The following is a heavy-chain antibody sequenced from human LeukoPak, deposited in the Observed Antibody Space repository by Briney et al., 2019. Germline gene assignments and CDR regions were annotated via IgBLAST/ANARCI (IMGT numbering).Heavy chain of an antibody. CDR2: IYYSGST. CDR1: GGSISSYY. V-gene: IGHV4-59*01. CDR3: ARGGIAAAPNNWFDP. J-gene: IGHJ5*02. Sequence: PSETLSLTCTVSGGSISSYYWSWIRQPPGKGLEWIGCIYYSGSTNYNPSLKSRVTISVDTSKNQFSLKLSSVTAADTAVYYCARGGIAAAPNNWFDPWGQGTLVTASS. D-gene: IGHD6-13*01.